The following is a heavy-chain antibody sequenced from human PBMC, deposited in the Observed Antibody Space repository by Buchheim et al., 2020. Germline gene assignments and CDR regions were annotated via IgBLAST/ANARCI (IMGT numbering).Heavy chain of an antibody. CDR3: ARGGYSYDYYFDY. CDR1: GGSINNYY. V-gene: IGHV4-59*01. CDR2: IYYSGST. D-gene: IGHD5-18*01. Sequence: QVQLQESGPGLVKPSETLSLTCTVSGGSINNYYRSWIRQPPGKGLEWIGYIYYSGSTNYNPSLKSRVTISGYTSKNQFSLKLSSVTAADTAVYYCARGGYSYDYYFDYWGQGTL. J-gene: IGHJ4*02.